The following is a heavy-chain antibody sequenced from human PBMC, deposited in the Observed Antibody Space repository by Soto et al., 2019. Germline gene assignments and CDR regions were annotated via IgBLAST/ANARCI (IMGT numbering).Heavy chain of an antibody. J-gene: IGHJ6*02. D-gene: IGHD6-13*01. Sequence: GGSLRLSCAASGFTFSSYWMSWVRQAPGKGLEWVANIKQDGSEKYYVDSVKGRFTISRDNAKNSLYLQMNSLRAEDTAVYYCARDLGIAAPYGMDVWGQGTTVTVSS. CDR1: GFTFSSYW. CDR2: IKQDGSEK. V-gene: IGHV3-7*01. CDR3: ARDLGIAAPYGMDV.